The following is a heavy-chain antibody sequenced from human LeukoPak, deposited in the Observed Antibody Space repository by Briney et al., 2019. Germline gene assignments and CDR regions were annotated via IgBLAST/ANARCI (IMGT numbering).Heavy chain of an antibody. J-gene: IGHJ6*03. CDR3: ARGHGDYSVRYYYYYMDV. CDR1: GFTFSSYS. D-gene: IGHD4-17*01. Sequence: PGGSLRLSCAASGFTFSSYSMNWVRQAPGKGLEWVSSISSSSSYIYYADSVKGRFTISRDNAKNSLYLQMNSLRAEDTAVYYCARGHGDYSVRYYYYYMDVWGKGTTVTVSS. V-gene: IGHV3-21*01. CDR2: ISSSSSYI.